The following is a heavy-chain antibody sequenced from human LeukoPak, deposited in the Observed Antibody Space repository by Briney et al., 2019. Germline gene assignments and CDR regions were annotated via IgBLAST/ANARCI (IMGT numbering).Heavy chain of an antibody. Sequence: ASVKVSCKASGYSFTSYYMHWVRQAPGQGLEWMGIINPSGGSTSYAQKFQGRVTMTRDTSTSTVYMELSSLRSEDTAVYYCARDDSGSGYYYYYYYMDVWGKGTTVTVSS. CDR3: ARDDSGSGYYYYYYYMDV. V-gene: IGHV1-46*01. D-gene: IGHD1-26*01. CDR1: GYSFTSYY. J-gene: IGHJ6*03. CDR2: INPSGGST.